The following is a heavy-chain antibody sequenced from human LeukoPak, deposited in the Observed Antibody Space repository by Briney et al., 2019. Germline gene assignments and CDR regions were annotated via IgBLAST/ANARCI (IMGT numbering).Heavy chain of an antibody. CDR1: GGSISSYY. CDR3: ARVMTTVTSEWYWFDP. D-gene: IGHD4-17*01. J-gene: IGHJ5*02. CDR2: IYYSGST. V-gene: IGHV4-59*01. Sequence: PSETLSLTCTVSGGSISSYYWSWLRQPPGKGLEWVGYIYYSGSTSYNPSLKSRVTISVDTSKNQFSLKLSSVTAADTAVYYCARVMTTVTSEWYWFDPWGQGTLVTVSS.